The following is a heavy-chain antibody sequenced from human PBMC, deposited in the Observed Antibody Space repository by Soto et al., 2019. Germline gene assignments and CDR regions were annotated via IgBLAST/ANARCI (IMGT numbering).Heavy chain of an antibody. CDR2: IYYTGST. V-gene: IGHV4-59*08. J-gene: IGHJ4*02. Sequence: SETLSLTCTVSGGSINNYYWSWIRQPPGKGLEWIAYIYYTGSTNYNPSLKSRVTISVDTSKNQFSLKLSSVTAADTAVYYCARQSLDCSGGSCYTYYFDYWGQGTLVTV. CDR1: GGSINNYY. CDR3: ARQSLDCSGGSCYTYYFDY. D-gene: IGHD2-15*01.